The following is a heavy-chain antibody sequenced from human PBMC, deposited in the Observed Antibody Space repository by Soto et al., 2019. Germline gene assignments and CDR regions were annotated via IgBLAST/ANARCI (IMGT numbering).Heavy chain of an antibody. Sequence: EVQLVESGGGLVQPGRSLRLSCAASGFTFDDYAMHWVRQAPGKGLEWVSGISWNSGSIGYADSVKGRFTISRDNAKNSLNLQMNSMRAEDTALYYCAKWDDYGDRNEAFHIWGAGTMVTVAS. J-gene: IGHJ3*02. CDR2: ISWNSGSI. CDR1: GFTFDDYA. D-gene: IGHD4-17*01. CDR3: AKWDDYGDRNEAFHI. V-gene: IGHV3-9*01.